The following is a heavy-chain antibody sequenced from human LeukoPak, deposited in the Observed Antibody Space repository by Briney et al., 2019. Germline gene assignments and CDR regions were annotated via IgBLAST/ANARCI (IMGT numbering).Heavy chain of an antibody. CDR2: IYPGDSDT. CDR1: GYSFTSYW. V-gene: IGHV5-51*01. J-gene: IGHJ4*02. D-gene: IGHD5-18*01. Sequence: GESLKISCKGSGYSFTSYWIGWVRQMPGKGLEWMGIIYPGDSDTRYSTSFQGQVTISADKSISTAYLHWSRLKASDTAMYYCARLVDTAMVIGYYFVYWGQGTLVTVSS. CDR3: ARLVDTAMVIGYYFVY.